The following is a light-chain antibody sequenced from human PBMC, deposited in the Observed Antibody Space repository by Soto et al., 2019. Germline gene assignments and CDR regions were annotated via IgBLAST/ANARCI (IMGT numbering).Light chain of an antibody. CDR3: CSYAGSYTYV. Sequence: QSALTQPRSVSGSPGQSVTISCTGTSSDVGNYNYVSWYQQHPGKAPKLMIYDVSKRPSGVPDRFSGSKSGNTASLTISGLQAEDEGDYYCCSYAGSYTYVFGTGTKLTVL. CDR2: DVS. J-gene: IGLJ1*01. V-gene: IGLV2-11*01. CDR1: SSDVGNYNY.